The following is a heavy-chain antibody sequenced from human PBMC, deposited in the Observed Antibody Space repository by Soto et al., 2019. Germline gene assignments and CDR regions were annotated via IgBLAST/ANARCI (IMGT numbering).Heavy chain of an antibody. V-gene: IGHV5-10-1*01. CDR3: ACLADAFFQH. Sequence: GESLKSSFKGSGYSLSTYWISWVRQMPGKVLELMGRIDPTDSETNYSPTFQGHVTISVDTSIDTAYLEWINLKASDTAKYFCACLADAFFQHSGQGPLVNVSS. CDR2: IDPTDSET. CDR1: GYSLSTYW. J-gene: IGHJ1*01. D-gene: IGHD3-3*02.